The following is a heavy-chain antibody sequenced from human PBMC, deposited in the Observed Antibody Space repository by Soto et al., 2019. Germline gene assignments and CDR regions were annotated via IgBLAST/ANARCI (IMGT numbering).Heavy chain of an antibody. Sequence: SDTQSLTCNVCNGTISSSVYYWSWIRQHPGQGLEWIGYIYYSGSTYYNPSLKSRVTISVDTSKNQFSLKLGSVTAADTAIYYCAGGSSKSWFDPWGQGTLVTVSS. CDR1: NGTISSSVYY. CDR3: AGGSSKSWFDP. V-gene: IGHV4-31*03. CDR2: IYYSGST. D-gene: IGHD6-6*01. J-gene: IGHJ5*02.